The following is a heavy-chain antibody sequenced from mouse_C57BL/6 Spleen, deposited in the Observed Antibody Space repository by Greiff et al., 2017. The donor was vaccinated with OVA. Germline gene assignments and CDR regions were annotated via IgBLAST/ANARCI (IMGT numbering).Heavy chain of an antibody. CDR2: IDPSDSYT. V-gene: IGHV1-50*01. Sequence: VQLQQPGAELVKPGASVKLSCKASGYTFTSYWMQWVKQRPGQGLEWIGEIDPSDSYTNYNQKFKGKATLTVDKYSSTAYMQLSSLTYEDSAVYYCARWRYDDDGYYAMDYWGQGTSVTVSS. D-gene: IGHD2-4*01. J-gene: IGHJ4*01. CDR3: ARWRYDDDGYYAMDY. CDR1: GYTFTSYW.